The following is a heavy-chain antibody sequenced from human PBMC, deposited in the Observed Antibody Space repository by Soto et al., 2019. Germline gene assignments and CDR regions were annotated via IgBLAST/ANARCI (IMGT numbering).Heavy chain of an antibody. CDR1: GFTFSSYS. Sequence: EVQLVESGGGLVQPGGSLRLSCAASGFTFSSYSMNWVRQAPGKGLEWVSSISSSSSYIYYADSVKGRFTISRDNAKNSLYLQMNSLRAEDTAVYYCAREFGDGYNHFDYWGQGTLVTVSS. D-gene: IGHD3-3*01. CDR3: AREFGDGYNHFDY. J-gene: IGHJ4*02. CDR2: ISSSSSYI. V-gene: IGHV3-21*01.